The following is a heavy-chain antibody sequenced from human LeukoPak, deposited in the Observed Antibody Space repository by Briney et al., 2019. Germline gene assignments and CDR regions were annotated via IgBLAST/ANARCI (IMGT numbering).Heavy chain of an antibody. Sequence: PGGSLRLSCAASGFTVSSNYMSWVRQAPGKGLEWVAVISYDGSNRYYADSVKGRFTISRDNSKNTVYLQMNSLTVGDTAVYYCARETDAFDIWGQGTMVTVSS. J-gene: IGHJ3*02. CDR3: ARETDAFDI. V-gene: IGHV3-30-3*01. CDR1: GFTVSSNY. CDR2: ISYDGSNR.